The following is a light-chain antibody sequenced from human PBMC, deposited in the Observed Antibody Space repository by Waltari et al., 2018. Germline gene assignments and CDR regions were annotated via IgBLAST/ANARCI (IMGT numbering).Light chain of an antibody. V-gene: IGLV2-8*01. CDR3: SSYAGSNNLL. Sequence: QSALTQPPSASGSPGQSVTISCTGTSSDVGGYNYVSWYQQHPGQAPQARIYEVTKRPSGVPDRFSGAKSGNTASLTVAGLQAEDEADYYCSSYAGSNNLLFGGGTKLTVL. CDR2: EVT. CDR1: SSDVGGYNY. J-gene: IGLJ2*01.